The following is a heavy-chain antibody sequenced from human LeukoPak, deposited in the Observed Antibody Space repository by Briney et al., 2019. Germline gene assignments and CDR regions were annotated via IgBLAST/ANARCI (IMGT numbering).Heavy chain of an antibody. CDR1: GFTFSSYA. CDR2: ISSSSYI. V-gene: IGHV3-21*01. J-gene: IGHJ4*02. CDR3: ARAGVWCSSTTCYPEAFDY. Sequence: PGGSLRLSCAATGFTFSSYAMNWVRQAPGKGLEWVSSISSSSYIYYADSVKGRFTMSRDNAKNSLYLQMNSLRAEDTAVYYCARAGVWCSSTTCYPEAFDYWGQGTLVTVSS. D-gene: IGHD2-2*01.